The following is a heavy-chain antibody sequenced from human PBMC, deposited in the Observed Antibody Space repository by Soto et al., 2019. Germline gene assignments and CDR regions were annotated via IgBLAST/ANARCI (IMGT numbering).Heavy chain of an antibody. D-gene: IGHD3-9*01. CDR3: ARQLLRYVDWSGGDFDY. CDR1: GGSISSGDYY. CDR2: IYYSGST. Sequence: QVQLQESGEGLVKPSQTLSLTCTVSGGSISSGDYYWSWIRQPPGKGLEWIGYIYYSGSTYYNPSLKSRVTISVDTSKKQFSLKLSSVTAADTAVYYCARQLLRYVDWSGGDFDYWGQGTLVTVSS. J-gene: IGHJ4*02. V-gene: IGHV4-30-4*01.